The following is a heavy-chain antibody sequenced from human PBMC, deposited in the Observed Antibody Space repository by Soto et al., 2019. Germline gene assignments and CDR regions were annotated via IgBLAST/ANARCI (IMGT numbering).Heavy chain of an antibody. J-gene: IGHJ4*02. V-gene: IGHV1-3*04. CDR1: GYTFTAHA. CDR2: INTGKGDT. CDR3: AIPEVSRPLFDY. D-gene: IGHD6-6*01. Sequence: ASVKVSCKASGYTFTAHAMHWVRQAPGQGLEWMGWINTGKGDTKYSQKFQGRVTITRDTSASTAYMELSSLRSEDTAVYYCAIPEVSRPLFDYWGQGTLVTVSS.